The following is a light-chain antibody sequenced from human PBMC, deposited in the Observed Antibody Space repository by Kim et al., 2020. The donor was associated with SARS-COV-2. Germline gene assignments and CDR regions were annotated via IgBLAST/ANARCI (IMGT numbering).Light chain of an antibody. Sequence: QSITVSCTGTRSDVSGYNYVSWYQQHPGKAPKLMIYDVSKRPSGVSNRFSGSKSGNTASLTISGLQAEDEADYYCSSYTSSSTSVVFGGGTQLTVL. V-gene: IGLV2-14*04. J-gene: IGLJ2*01. CDR3: SSYTSSSTSVV. CDR1: RSDVSGYNY. CDR2: DVS.